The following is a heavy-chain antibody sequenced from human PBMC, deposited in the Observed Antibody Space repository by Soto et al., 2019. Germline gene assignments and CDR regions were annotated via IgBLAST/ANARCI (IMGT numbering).Heavy chain of an antibody. D-gene: IGHD3-10*01. CDR2: ISYDGSNK. CDR1: GFTFSSYG. Sequence: GGSLRLSCAASGFTFSSYGMHWVRQAPGKGLEWVAVISYDGSNKYYADSVKGRFTISRDNSKNTLYLQMNSLRAEDTAVYYYATPTFGENLFYFLGQGTLVPVSS. CDR3: ATPTFGENLFYF. V-gene: IGHV3-30*03. J-gene: IGHJ4*02.